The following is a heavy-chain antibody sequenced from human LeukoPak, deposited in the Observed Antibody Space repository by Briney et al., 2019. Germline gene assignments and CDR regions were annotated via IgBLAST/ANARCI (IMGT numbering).Heavy chain of an antibody. CDR1: GFTFDDYA. J-gene: IGHJ4*02. V-gene: IGHV3-43*02. CDR2: ISGDGGDT. Sequence: PGGSLRLSCAASGFTFDDYAMHWDRQAPGKGLEWVCLISGDGGDTFYADSVKGRFTITRDNSKKSLYLQMNSLRTEDTAFYYCAKARGYSDFRGQGTLVTVSS. CDR3: AKARGYSDF. D-gene: IGHD5-12*01.